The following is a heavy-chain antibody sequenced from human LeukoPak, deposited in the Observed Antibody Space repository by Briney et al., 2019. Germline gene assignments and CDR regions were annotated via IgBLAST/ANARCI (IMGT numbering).Heavy chain of an antibody. CDR2: IYHSGST. CDR3: ARGTVGYCSGGSCQGWFDP. D-gene: IGHD2-15*01. V-gene: IGHV4-4*02. Sequence: PSETLSLTCAVSGGSISSSNWWSWVRQPPGKGLEWIGEIYHSGSTNYNPSLKSRVTISVDTSKNQFSLKLSSVTAADTAVYYCARGTVGYCSGGSCQGWFDPWGQGTLVTVSS. CDR1: GGSISSSNW. J-gene: IGHJ5*02.